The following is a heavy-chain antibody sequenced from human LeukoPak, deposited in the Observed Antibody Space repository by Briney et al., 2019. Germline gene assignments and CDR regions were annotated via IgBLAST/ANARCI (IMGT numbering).Heavy chain of an antibody. J-gene: IGHJ4*02. D-gene: IGHD3-22*01. CDR1: GGSFSGYY. Sequence: SETLSLTCAVYGGSFSGYYWSWIRQPPGKGLEWLGEINHSGSTNYNPSLKSRVTISVDTSKNQFSLKLSSVTAADTAVYYCARKVADSSGYYHDYWGQGTLVTVSS. CDR3: ARKVADSSGYYHDY. CDR2: INHSGST. V-gene: IGHV4-34*01.